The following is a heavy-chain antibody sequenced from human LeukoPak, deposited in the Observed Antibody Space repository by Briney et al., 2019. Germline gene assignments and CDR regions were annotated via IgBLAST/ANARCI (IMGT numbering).Heavy chain of an antibody. V-gene: IGHV3-48*01. Sequence: GGSLRLSCAASGFTFSSYSMNWVRQAPGKGLEWVSYISSSSSTIYYADSVKGRFTISRDNAKNSLYLQMNSLRAEDTAVYYCARGNYCSGCSRYLPFDYWGQGTLVTVSS. CDR3: ARGNYCSGCSRYLPFDY. J-gene: IGHJ4*02. CDR2: ISSSSSTI. CDR1: GFTFSSYS. D-gene: IGHD2-15*01.